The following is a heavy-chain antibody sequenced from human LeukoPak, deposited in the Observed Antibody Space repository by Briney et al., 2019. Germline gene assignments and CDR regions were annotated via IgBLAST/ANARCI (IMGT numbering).Heavy chain of an antibody. CDR3: ARYSAAGIPFDY. CDR1: GYTFTGYY. V-gene: IGHV1-2*02. J-gene: IGHJ4*02. Sequence: ASVKVSCKASGYTFTGYYIHWVRQAPGQGLEWMGWINPNSGGTNFAQKFQGRVTMTRDTSISTAYMELSRLRSDDTAVFYCARYSAAGIPFDYWGQGTLVTVSS. CDR2: INPNSGGT. D-gene: IGHD6-13*01.